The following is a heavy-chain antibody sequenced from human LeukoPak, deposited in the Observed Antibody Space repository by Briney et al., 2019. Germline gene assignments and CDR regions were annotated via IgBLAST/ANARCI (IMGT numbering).Heavy chain of an antibody. J-gene: IGHJ3*02. D-gene: IGHD3-22*01. CDR1: GFTVITND. Sequence: PGGSLRLSCAASGFTVITNDMTWVRQAPGKGLEWISAISGSAYSTSYADSVKGRFTISRDNSKNTLYLQMNSLRAEDTAIYYCARNTSGFKLGDAFDIWGQGTMVTVSS. CDR3: ARNTSGFKLGDAFDI. V-gene: IGHV3-23*01. CDR2: ISGSAYST.